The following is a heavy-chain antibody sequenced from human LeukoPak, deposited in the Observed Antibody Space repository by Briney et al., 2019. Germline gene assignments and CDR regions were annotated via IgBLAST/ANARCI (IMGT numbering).Heavy chain of an antibody. Sequence: SETLSLTCTVDGGSFSPYYWNWIRQPPGKRLEWIGEINHRGSTTYNPSLKSRVTISLDTSKNQFSLKLSSVTAADTAVYYCARVGLDWGSIDYWGQGTLVTVSS. CDR3: ARVGLDWGSIDY. CDR2: INHRGST. J-gene: IGHJ4*02. CDR1: GGSFSPYY. D-gene: IGHD3/OR15-3a*01. V-gene: IGHV4-34*01.